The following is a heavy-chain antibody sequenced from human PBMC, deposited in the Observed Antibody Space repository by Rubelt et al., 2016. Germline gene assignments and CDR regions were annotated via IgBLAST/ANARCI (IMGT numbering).Heavy chain of an antibody. V-gene: IGHV4-39*07. D-gene: IGHD3-22*01. CDR1: GGSISSSSYY. CDR3: ARDDDSSGYYGH. J-gene: IGHJ4*02. CDR2: INYSGST. Sequence: QLQLQESGPGLVKPSETLSLTCTVSGGSISSSSYYWGWIRRPPGKGLEWIGSINYSGSTYYNPSLKSRVTISVDTSKNQFSLKLSSVTAADTAVYYCARDDDSSGYYGHWGQGTLVTVSS.